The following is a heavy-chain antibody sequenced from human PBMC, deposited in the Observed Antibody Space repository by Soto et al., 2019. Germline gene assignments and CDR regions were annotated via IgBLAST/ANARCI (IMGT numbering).Heavy chain of an antibody. D-gene: IGHD3-3*01. V-gene: IGHV1-3*01. CDR2: INAGNGHT. J-gene: IGHJ4*01. Sequence: QVQLVQSGAEVKKPGASVKVSCKTSGYTFTSYAMHWVRQAPGQRLGWMGWINAGNGHTKYSQKSQGRVTSTRDTSASTAYMDLSSLRSEDTAVYYWAITSGYYFYDYWAHGTLVTVSS. CDR1: GYTFTSYA. CDR3: AITSGYYFYDY.